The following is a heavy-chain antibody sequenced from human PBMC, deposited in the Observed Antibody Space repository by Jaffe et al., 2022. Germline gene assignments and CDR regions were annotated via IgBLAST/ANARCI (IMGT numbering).Heavy chain of an antibody. Sequence: QVQLVESGGGVVQPGGSLRLSCAASGFTFSSYGMHWVRQAPGKGLEWVAFIRYDGSNKYYADSVKGRFTISRDNSKNTLYLQMNSLRAEDTAVYYCAKDEGYCSGGSCYHYFDYWGQGTLVTVSS. CDR3: AKDEGYCSGGSCYHYFDY. V-gene: IGHV3-30*02. J-gene: IGHJ4*02. D-gene: IGHD2-15*01. CDR2: IRYDGSNK. CDR1: GFTFSSYG.